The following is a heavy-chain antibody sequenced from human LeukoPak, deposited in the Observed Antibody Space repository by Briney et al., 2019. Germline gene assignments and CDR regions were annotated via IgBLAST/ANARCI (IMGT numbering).Heavy chain of an antibody. J-gene: IGHJ1*01. Sequence: SETLSLTCAVYGGSFSGYYWSWIRQPPGKGLEWIGEINHSGGTNYNPSLKSRVTISVDTSKNQFSLKLSSVTAADTAVYYCARGGGRYIAARPWFEHWGQGTLVTVSS. D-gene: IGHD6-6*01. V-gene: IGHV4-34*01. CDR2: INHSGGT. CDR3: ARGGGRYIAARPWFEH. CDR1: GGSFSGYY.